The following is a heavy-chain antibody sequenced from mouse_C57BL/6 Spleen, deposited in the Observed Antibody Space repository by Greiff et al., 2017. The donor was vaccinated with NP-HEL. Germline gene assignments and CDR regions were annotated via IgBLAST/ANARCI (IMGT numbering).Heavy chain of an antibody. V-gene: IGHV5-17*01. D-gene: IGHD1-1*01. J-gene: IGHJ1*03. CDR2: ISSGSSTI. Sequence: DVKLVESGGGLVKPGGSLKLSCAASGFTFSDYGMHWVRQAPEKGLEWVAYISSGSSTIDYADTVKGRFTISRDNAKNTLFLQMTSLRSEDTAMYYCARSPKNTTVVARWYFDVWGTGTTVTVSS. CDR3: ARSPKNTTVVARWYFDV. CDR1: GFTFSDYG.